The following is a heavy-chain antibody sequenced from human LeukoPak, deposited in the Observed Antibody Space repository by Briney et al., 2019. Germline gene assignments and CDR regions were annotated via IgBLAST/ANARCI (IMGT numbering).Heavy chain of an antibody. D-gene: IGHD2-2*01. CDR1: SGSISTSNYY. CDR3: ARGWVPADPFDY. J-gene: IGHJ4*02. V-gene: IGHV4-61*01. CDR2: IYYSGST. Sequence: KPSETLSLTCTVSSGSISTSNYYWSWIRQPPGKGLEWIGYIYYSGSTNYNPSLKSRVTISVDTSKNQFSLKLSSVTAADTAVYYCARGWVPADPFDYWGQGTLVTVSS.